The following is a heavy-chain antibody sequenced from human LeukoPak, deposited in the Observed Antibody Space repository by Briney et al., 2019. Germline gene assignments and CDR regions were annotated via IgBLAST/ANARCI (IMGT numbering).Heavy chain of an antibody. CDR3: ARSADYYDSSGYGYYFDY. Sequence: SETLSLTCTVSGGSNSSYYWSWIRQPAGKGLEWIGRIYTSGSTNYNPSLKSRVTISVDTSKNQFSLKLSSVTAADTAVYYCARSADYYDSSGYGYYFDYWGQGTLVTVSS. J-gene: IGHJ4*02. CDR2: IYTSGST. D-gene: IGHD3-22*01. V-gene: IGHV4-4*07. CDR1: GGSNSSYY.